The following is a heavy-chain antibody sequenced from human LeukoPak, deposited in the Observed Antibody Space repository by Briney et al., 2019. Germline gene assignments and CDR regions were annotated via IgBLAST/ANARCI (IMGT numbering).Heavy chain of an antibody. CDR2: IYYSRST. CDR1: GGSISSYY. V-gene: IGHV4-59*01. Sequence: TPSETLSLTCTVSGGSISSYYRSWIRQPPGKGLEWIGYIYYSRSTNYNPSLKSRVTISVDTSKNQFSLKLSSVTAADTAVYYCAREELERNFDYWGQGTLVTVSS. D-gene: IGHD3-10*01. CDR3: AREELERNFDY. J-gene: IGHJ4*02.